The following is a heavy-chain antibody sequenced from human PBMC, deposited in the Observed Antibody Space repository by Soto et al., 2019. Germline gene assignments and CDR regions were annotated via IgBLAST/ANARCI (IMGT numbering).Heavy chain of an antibody. CDR3: AKGGHYDSPHYADS. CDR1: GYTFTDYY. D-gene: IGHD3-22*01. J-gene: IGHJ4*02. V-gene: IGHV1-2*04. Sequence: QVHLVQSGTEVRQPGASVRVSCKASGYTFTDYYLHWVRQAPGQGPEWMGWINPNTGGTDYAQKFRDWVTMTTDTSINTAYMDLSRLKSHDTAVYYCAKGGHYDSPHYADSWGQETLVTVSS. CDR2: INPNTGGT.